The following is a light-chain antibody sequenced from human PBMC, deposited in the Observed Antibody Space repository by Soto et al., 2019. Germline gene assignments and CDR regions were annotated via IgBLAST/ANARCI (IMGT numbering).Light chain of an antibody. Sequence: EIVLTQSPGTLSLSPGERATLSCRASQSVTSYYLAWYQQKPGQAPRLLIYGASSRAIGIPDRFGGRGSGTDFTLTISRLEPEDFPVYYCQHYGTTEITFGGGTRVEIK. CDR2: GAS. CDR1: QSVTSYY. J-gene: IGKJ4*01. CDR3: QHYGTTEIT. V-gene: IGKV3-20*01.